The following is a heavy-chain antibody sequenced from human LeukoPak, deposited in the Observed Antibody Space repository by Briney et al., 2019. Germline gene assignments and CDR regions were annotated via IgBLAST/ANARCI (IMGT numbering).Heavy chain of an antibody. CDR2: ISSSSSYI. Sequence: PGGSLRLSCAASGFTFSSYSMNWVRQAPGEGLEWVSSISSSSSYIYYADPVKGRFTISRDNAKNSLYLQMSSLRAEDTAVYYCAREVPGGSSWFDYWGQGTLVTVSS. CDR1: GFTFSSYS. J-gene: IGHJ4*02. D-gene: IGHD6-13*01. V-gene: IGHV3-21*01. CDR3: AREVPGGSSWFDY.